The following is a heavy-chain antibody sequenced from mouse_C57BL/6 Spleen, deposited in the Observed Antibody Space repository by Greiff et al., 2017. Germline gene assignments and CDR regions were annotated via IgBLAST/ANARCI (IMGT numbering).Heavy chain of an antibody. V-gene: IGHV1-82*01. J-gene: IGHJ3*01. CDR3: ARSEYGNFPWFAY. CDR1: GYAFSSSW. CDR2: IYPGDGDT. Sequence: VQLQQSGPELVKPGASVKISCKASGYAFSSSWMNWVKQRPGKGLEWIGRIYPGDGDTNYNGKFKGKATLTADKSSSTAYMQISSLTSEDSAVYFCARSEYGNFPWFAYWGQGTLVTVSA. D-gene: IGHD2-10*02.